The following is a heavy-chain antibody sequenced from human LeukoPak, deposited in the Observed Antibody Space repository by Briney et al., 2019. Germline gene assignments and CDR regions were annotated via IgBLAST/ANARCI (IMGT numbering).Heavy chain of an antibody. CDR3: AKGLLLWFGRTYGEFDY. CDR1: GFTFSSYG. D-gene: IGHD3-10*01. V-gene: IGHV3-23*01. Sequence: GGSLRLSCAASGFTFSSYGMSWVRQAPGKGLEWVSAISGSGGSTYYADSVKGRLTISRDNSKNTLYLQMNSLRAEDTAVYYCAKGLLLWFGRTYGEFDYWGQGTLVTVSS. CDR2: ISGSGGST. J-gene: IGHJ4*02.